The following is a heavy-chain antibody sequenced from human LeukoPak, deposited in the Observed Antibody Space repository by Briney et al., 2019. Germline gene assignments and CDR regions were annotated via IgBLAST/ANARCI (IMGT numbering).Heavy chain of an antibody. CDR1: GYSISSGYY. CDR3: ARVGSYDYVWELLN. J-gene: IGHJ4*02. D-gene: IGHD3-16*01. V-gene: IGHV4-38-2*02. CDR2: IYHSGST. Sequence: SETLSLTCTVSGYSISSGYYWGWIRQPPGKGLEWIGSIYHSGSTYYNPSLKSRVTISVDTPKNQFSLKLSSVTAADTAVYYCARVGSYDYVWELLNWGQGTLVTVSS.